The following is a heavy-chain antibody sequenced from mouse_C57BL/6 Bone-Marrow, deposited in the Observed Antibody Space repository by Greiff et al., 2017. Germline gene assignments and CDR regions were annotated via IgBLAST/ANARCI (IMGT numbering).Heavy chain of an antibody. CDR3: ARWLPFAY. Sequence: EVQLQQSGPELVKPGASVKISCKASGYTFTDYYMNWVKQSPGKSLEWIGDINPNNGGTSYNQKFTGKATLTVDKSSSTAYMELRSLTSEDSAVYYCARWLPFAYWGQGTLVTVSA. D-gene: IGHD2-2*01. CDR1: GYTFTDYY. CDR2: INPNNGGT. J-gene: IGHJ3*01. V-gene: IGHV1-26*01.